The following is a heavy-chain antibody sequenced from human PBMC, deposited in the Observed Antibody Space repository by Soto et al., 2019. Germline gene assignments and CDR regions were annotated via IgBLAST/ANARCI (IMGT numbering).Heavy chain of an antibody. Sequence: QVQVVESGGGVVQPGRSLRLSCAASGFTFSSYGMHWVRQAPGKGLEWVAVIWFDGSNKKYVDSVKGRFTISRDNSKNTLYLQMNSLRAEDTAVYYCARDSYGFRDGMDVWGQGTTVTVSS. J-gene: IGHJ6*02. CDR2: IWFDGSNK. CDR1: GFTFSSYG. V-gene: IGHV3-33*01. CDR3: ARDSYGFRDGMDV. D-gene: IGHD5-18*01.